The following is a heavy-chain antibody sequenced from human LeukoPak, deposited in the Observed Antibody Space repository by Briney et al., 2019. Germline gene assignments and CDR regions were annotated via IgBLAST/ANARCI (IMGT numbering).Heavy chain of an antibody. Sequence: ASVKVSCKASGYTFTSYDINWVRQATGQGIEWMGWMNPNSGNTGYAEKFQGRVTITRNTSISTAYMELSSLRSEDTAVYYCARVDFDWSDAFDIWGQGTMVTVSS. CDR3: ARVDFDWSDAFDI. V-gene: IGHV1-8*03. CDR2: MNPNSGNT. CDR1: GYTFTSYD. J-gene: IGHJ3*02. D-gene: IGHD3-9*01.